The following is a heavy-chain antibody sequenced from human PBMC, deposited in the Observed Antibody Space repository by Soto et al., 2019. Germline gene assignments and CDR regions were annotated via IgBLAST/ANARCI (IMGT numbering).Heavy chain of an antibody. J-gene: IGHJ5*01. CDR1: GYTFTSYG. D-gene: IGHD3-10*01. Sequence: GASVKVSCKASGYTFTSYGISWVRQAPGQGLEWMGWISAYNGNTNYAQKLQGRVTMTTDTSTSTAYMELRSLRSDDTAVYYCARDPPDYYGSEGGWNWFDSWGQGTLVTVSS. V-gene: IGHV1-18*01. CDR2: ISAYNGNT. CDR3: ARDPPDYYGSEGGWNWFDS.